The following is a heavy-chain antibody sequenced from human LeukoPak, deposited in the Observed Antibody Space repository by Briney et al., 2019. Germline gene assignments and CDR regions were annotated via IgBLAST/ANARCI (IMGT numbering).Heavy chain of an antibody. Sequence: SETLSLTCTVFGGSISSYYWSWIRQPPGKGLEWIGYIYYSGSTNYNPSLKSRVTISVDTSKNQFSLKLSSVTAADTAVYYCARERDGYNHMMDAFDIWGQGTMVTVSS. J-gene: IGHJ3*02. CDR2: IYYSGST. CDR1: GGSISSYY. D-gene: IGHD5-24*01. V-gene: IGHV4-59*01. CDR3: ARERDGYNHMMDAFDI.